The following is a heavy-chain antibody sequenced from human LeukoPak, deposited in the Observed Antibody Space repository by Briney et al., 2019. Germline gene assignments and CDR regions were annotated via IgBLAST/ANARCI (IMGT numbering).Heavy chain of an antibody. CDR1: GFTFSSYA. CDR3: ARDQGDIVVVTAMALDY. D-gene: IGHD2-21*02. Sequence: GGSLRLSCAASGFTFSSYAMHCVRQTPGKGLEWVAVISYDGSNKYYADSVKGRFTISRDNSKNTLYLQMNSLRAEDTAVYYCARDQGDIVVVTAMALDYWGQGTLVTVSS. J-gene: IGHJ4*02. V-gene: IGHV3-30-3*01. CDR2: ISYDGSNK.